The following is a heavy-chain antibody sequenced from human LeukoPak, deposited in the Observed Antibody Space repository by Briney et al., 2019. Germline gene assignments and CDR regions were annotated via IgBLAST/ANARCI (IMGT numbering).Heavy chain of an antibody. CDR1: GFTFSSYG. CDR3: AKARNWNAGTYFDY. J-gene: IGHJ4*02. Sequence: PGGSLRLSCAASGFTFSSYGMHWVRQAPGKGLEWVAVISYDGSNKYYADSVKGRFTISRDNSKNTLYLQVNSLRVEDTAVYYCAKARNWNAGTYFDYWGQGTLVTVSS. D-gene: IGHD1-1*01. V-gene: IGHV3-30*18. CDR2: ISYDGSNK.